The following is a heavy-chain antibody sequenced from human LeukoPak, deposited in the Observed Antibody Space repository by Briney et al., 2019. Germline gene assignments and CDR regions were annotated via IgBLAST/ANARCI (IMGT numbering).Heavy chain of an antibody. Sequence: ASVKVSCKASGYTFASYVFSWVRQAPGQGLEWMGSISAYNGNTNYAQRFQGRVTMTTDKSTSTAYMELWSLRSDDTAVYYCARDIVPAAHRGYYYYGMDVWGQGTTVTVSS. D-gene: IGHD2-2*01. V-gene: IGHV1-18*01. CDR3: ARDIVPAAHRGYYYYGMDV. CDR2: ISAYNGNT. J-gene: IGHJ6*02. CDR1: GYTFASYV.